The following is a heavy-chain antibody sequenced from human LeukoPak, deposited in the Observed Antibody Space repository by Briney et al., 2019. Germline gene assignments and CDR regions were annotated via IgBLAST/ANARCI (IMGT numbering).Heavy chain of an antibody. J-gene: IGHJ6*03. Sequence: GGSLRLSCAASGFTFSSYGMSWVRQAPGKGLEWVSAISGSGGSTYYADSVKGRFTISRDNSKNTLYLQMNSLRAEDTAVYYCAKCAELLHYYYMDVWGKGTTVTVSS. D-gene: IGHD1-26*01. V-gene: IGHV3-23*01. CDR3: AKCAELLHYYYMDV. CDR2: ISGSGGST. CDR1: GFTFSSYG.